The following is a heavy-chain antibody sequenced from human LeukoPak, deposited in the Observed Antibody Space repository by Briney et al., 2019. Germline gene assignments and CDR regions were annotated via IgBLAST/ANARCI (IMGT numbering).Heavy chain of an antibody. Sequence: SLRLSCAASGFTFDDYAMHWLRQAPGKGLEGVSGTSWNSGSIGYAVSVKGRFTISRDNAKNSLYLHMNSLRAEDTAFYHCAKDYYGMGSYYAAFDYWGQGTLVTVSS. D-gene: IGHD3-10*01. J-gene: IGHJ4*02. CDR3: AKDYYGMGSYYAAFDY. V-gene: IGHV3-9*01. CDR1: GFTFDDYA. CDR2: TSWNSGSI.